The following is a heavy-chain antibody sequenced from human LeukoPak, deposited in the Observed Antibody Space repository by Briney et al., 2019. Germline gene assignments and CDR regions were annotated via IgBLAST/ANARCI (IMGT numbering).Heavy chain of an antibody. V-gene: IGHV4-59*12. Sequence: SETLSLTCTVSGGSISSYYRSWIRQPPGKGLEWIGYIYYSGSTNYNPSLKSRVTISVDTSKNQFSLKLSSVTAADTAVYYCAPPLADSSGYYSGYWGQGTLVTVSS. D-gene: IGHD3-22*01. CDR1: GGSISSYY. CDR3: APPLADSSGYYSGY. J-gene: IGHJ4*02. CDR2: IYYSGST.